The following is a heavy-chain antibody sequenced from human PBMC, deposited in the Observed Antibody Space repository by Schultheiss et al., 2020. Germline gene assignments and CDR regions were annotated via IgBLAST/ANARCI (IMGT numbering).Heavy chain of an antibody. V-gene: IGHV4-31*03. D-gene: IGHD1-26*01. CDR2: IYYSGST. J-gene: IGHJ6*02. CDR3: AKHWEGRGIRYYYYGMDV. Sequence: SQTLSLTCTVSGGSISSGGYYWSWIRQHPGKGLEWIGYIYYSGSTYYNPSLKSRVTISVDTSKNQFSLKLSSVTAADTAVYYCAKHWEGRGIRYYYYGMDVWGQGTTVTVSS. CDR1: GGSISSGGYY.